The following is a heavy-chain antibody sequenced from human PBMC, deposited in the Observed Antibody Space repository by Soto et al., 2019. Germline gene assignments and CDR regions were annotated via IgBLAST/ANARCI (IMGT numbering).Heavy chain of an antibody. V-gene: IGHV4-34*01. CDR1: GGSFSGYY. CDR2: INHSGST. J-gene: IGHJ4*02. Sequence: SETLSLTCAVYGGSFSGYYLSWIRQPPGKGLEWIGEINHSGSTNYNPSLKSRVTISVDTSKNQFSLKLSSVTAADTAVYYCARGERTAVTLFDYWGQGTLVTVSS. D-gene: IGHD4-17*01. CDR3: ARGERTAVTLFDY.